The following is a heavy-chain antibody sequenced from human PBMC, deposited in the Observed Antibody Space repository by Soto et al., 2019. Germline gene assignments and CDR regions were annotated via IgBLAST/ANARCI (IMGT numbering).Heavy chain of an antibody. J-gene: IGHJ4*02. CDR2: ISGSGGST. CDR3: AKGWGIVATIEVFDY. D-gene: IGHD5-12*01. CDR1: GFTFSSYA. Sequence: GGSLRLSCAASGFTFSSYAMSWVRQAPGKGLEWVPAISGSGGSTYYADSVKGRFTISRDNSKNTLYLQMNSLRAEDTAVYYCAKGWGIVATIEVFDYWGQGTLVTVSS. V-gene: IGHV3-23*01.